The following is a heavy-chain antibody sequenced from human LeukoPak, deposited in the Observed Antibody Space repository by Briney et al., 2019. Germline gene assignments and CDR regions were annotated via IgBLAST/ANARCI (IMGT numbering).Heavy chain of an antibody. J-gene: IGHJ4*02. Sequence: ASVKVSCKASGYTFTGYYMHWVRQAPGQGLEWMGWINPNSGGTNYAQKFQGRVTMTRDTSISTAYMELSRLRSDDTAVYYCARDGYYYDSSGYYVAFDYWAREPWSPSPQ. V-gene: IGHV1-2*02. CDR3: ARDGYYYDSSGYYVAFDY. CDR2: INPNSGGT. CDR1: GYTFTGYY. D-gene: IGHD3-22*01.